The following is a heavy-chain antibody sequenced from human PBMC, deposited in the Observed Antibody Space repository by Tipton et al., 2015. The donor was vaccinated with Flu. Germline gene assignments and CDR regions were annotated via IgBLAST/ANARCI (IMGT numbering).Heavy chain of an antibody. CDR3: ARGTTVTTGAYFQH. J-gene: IGHJ1*01. CDR1: GGSISSSSYY. CDR2: IYYSGST. Sequence: GLVKPSETLSLTCTVSGGSISSSSYYWGWIRQPPGKGLEWIGSIYYSGSTYYNPSLKSRVTISVDTSKNQFSLKLSSVTAADTAVYYCARGTTVTTGAYFQHWGQGTLVTVSS. V-gene: IGHV4-39*07. D-gene: IGHD4-17*01.